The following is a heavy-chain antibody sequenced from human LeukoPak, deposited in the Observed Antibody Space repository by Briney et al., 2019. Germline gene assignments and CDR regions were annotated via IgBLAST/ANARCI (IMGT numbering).Heavy chain of an antibody. CDR3: AREPRRGHWFDP. J-gene: IGHJ5*02. CDR1: GYTFTGYY. Sequence: ASVKVSCKASGYTFTGYYMHWVRQAPGQGLEWMGWINPNSGGTNYAQKFQGRVTMTRDTSISTAYMELSRLRSDDSAVYYCAREPRRGHWFDPWGQGTLVTVSS. V-gene: IGHV1-2*02. CDR2: INPNSGGT.